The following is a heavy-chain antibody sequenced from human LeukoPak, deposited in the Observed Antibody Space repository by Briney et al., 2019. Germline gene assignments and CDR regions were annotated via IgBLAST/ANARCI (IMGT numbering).Heavy chain of an antibody. CDR1: GYTFTGPY. CDR3: ARMLNGAYDV. D-gene: IGHD5-12*01. J-gene: IGHJ4*02. Sequence: ASVKVSCKASGYTFTGPYMHWVRQAPGQGLEWMGWINPNSGATNYAQNFQGRVTMTRDTSFSTAYMEVSRLRSDDTAVYHCARMLNGAYDVWGQGTLVTVSS. V-gene: IGHV1-2*02. CDR2: INPNSGAT.